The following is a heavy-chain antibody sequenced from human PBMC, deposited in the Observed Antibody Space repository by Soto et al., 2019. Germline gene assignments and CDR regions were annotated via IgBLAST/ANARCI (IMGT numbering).Heavy chain of an antibody. CDR3: AKDSELGYPTYWYFDL. CDR1: GFTFSSYG. V-gene: IGHV3-30*18. J-gene: IGHJ2*01. D-gene: IGHD5-12*01. Sequence: PGGSLRLSCAASGFTFSSYGMHWVRQAPGKGLEWVAVISYDGSNKYYADSVKGRFTISRDNSKNTLYLQMNSLRAEDTAVYYCAKDSELGYPTYWYFDLWGRGTLVTVSS. CDR2: ISYDGSNK.